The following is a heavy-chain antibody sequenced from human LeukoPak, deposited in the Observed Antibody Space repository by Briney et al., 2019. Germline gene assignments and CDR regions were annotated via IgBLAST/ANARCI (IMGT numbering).Heavy chain of an antibody. Sequence: GGSLRLSCSASGFTFSSYAMSWVRQAPGKGLEWVSAISGSGGSTYYADSVKGRFTISRDNSKNTLYLQMNSLRAEDTAVYYCAKDIAAAGTGLGDYWGQGTLVTVSS. J-gene: IGHJ4*02. CDR2: ISGSGGST. D-gene: IGHD6-13*01. CDR1: GFTFSSYA. V-gene: IGHV3-23*01. CDR3: AKDIAAAGTGLGDY.